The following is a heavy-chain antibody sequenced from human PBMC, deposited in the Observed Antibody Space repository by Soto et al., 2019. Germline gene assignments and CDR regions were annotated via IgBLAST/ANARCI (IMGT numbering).Heavy chain of an antibody. CDR2: ISSSGTTI. V-gene: IGHV3-48*02. D-gene: IGHD1-7*01. Sequence: EVQLVESGGDFVQRGGSLRLSCVASGFTFSSYSMNWVRQAPGKGLEWISYISSSGTTIYYADSVKGRFTISRDNAKNSLFLQMDSLRDEDTAVYYCAGNYIPIASWGQGTLVTVSS. CDR3: AGNYIPIAS. CDR1: GFTFSSYS. J-gene: IGHJ4*02.